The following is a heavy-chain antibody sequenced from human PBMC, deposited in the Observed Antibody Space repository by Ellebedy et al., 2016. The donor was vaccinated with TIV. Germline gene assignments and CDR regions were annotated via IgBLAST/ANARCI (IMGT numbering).Heavy chain of an antibody. J-gene: IGHJ6*02. Sequence: SETLSLTXAVYGGSFSGYYWSWIRQPPGKGLEWIGYIYYSGSTNYNPSLKSRVTISVDTSKNQFSLKLSSVTAADTAVYYCARDADGGMDVWGQGTTVTVSS. V-gene: IGHV4-59*01. CDR1: GGSFSGYY. D-gene: IGHD5-24*01. CDR3: ARDADGGMDV. CDR2: IYYSGST.